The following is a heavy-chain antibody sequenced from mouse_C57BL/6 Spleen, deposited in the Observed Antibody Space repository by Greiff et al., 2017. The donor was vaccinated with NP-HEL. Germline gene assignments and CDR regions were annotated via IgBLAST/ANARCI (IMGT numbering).Heavy chain of an antibody. D-gene: IGHD3-2*02. CDR3: ARERAQALYYAMDY. CDR1: GFTFSDYY. CDR2: INYDGSST. Sequence: EVKVVESEGGLVQPGSSMKLSCTASGFTFSDYYMAWVRQVPEKGLEWVANINYDGSSTYYLDSLKSRFIISRDNAKNILYLQMSSLKSEDTATYYCARERAQALYYAMDYWGQGTSVTVSS. J-gene: IGHJ4*01. V-gene: IGHV5-16*01.